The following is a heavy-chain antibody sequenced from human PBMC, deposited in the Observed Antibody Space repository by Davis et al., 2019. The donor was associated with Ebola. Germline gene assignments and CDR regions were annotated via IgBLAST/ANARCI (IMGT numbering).Heavy chain of an antibody. D-gene: IGHD3-10*01. Sequence: ETLSLTCTVSGASVSSGAYYWSWIRQSPGKGLEWIGHIYYSGTTTYNPSFRGRVIMSRDSSKNQFSLKINSVTPADTAVYYCARGDYYGSGGTDYWGQGTLVTVSS. J-gene: IGHJ4*02. CDR3: ARGDYYGSGGTDY. CDR1: GASVSSGAYY. V-gene: IGHV4-61*08. CDR2: IYYSGTT.